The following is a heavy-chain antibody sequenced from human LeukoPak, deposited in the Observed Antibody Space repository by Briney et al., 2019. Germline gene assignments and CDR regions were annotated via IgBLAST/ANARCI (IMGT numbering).Heavy chain of an antibody. CDR1: GFTFSSFD. Sequence: GGSLRLSCAASGFTFSSFDMHWVRQVPGKGLEWLSGIGITGDTLYVDSVKGRVTISRDNSKSTLYLQMNSLRAEDTAVYYCARGSGWYRFDSWGQGTLVTVSS. J-gene: IGHJ4*02. D-gene: IGHD6-19*01. CDR3: ARGSGWYRFDS. V-gene: IGHV3-13*04. CDR2: IGITGDT.